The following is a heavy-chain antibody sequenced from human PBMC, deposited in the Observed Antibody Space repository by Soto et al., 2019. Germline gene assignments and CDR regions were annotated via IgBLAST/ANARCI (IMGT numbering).Heavy chain of an antibody. CDR2: INHSGST. CDR1: GGSFSGYY. J-gene: IGHJ6*02. CDR3: AREQRYYYGPGSRMDV. V-gene: IGHV4-34*01. Sequence: SETLSLTCAVYGGSFSGYYWSWIRQPPGKGLEWIGEINHSGSTNYNPSLKSRVTISVDTSKNQFSLKLSSVTAADTAVYYCAREQRYYYGPGSRMDVWGQGTTVTVS. D-gene: IGHD3-10*01.